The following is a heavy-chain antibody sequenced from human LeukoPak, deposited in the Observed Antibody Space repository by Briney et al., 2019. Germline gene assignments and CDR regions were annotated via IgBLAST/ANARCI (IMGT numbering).Heavy chain of an antibody. J-gene: IGHJ6*03. Sequence: GESLKISCKGSGYSFTSYWIGWVRQMPGKGLEWMGIIYPGDSDTRYSPSFQGQVTISADKSISTANLQWSSLKASDTAMYYCARQTREYGGELNYYYYYMDVWGKGTTVTISS. V-gene: IGHV5-51*01. D-gene: IGHD2-21*01. CDR3: ARQTREYGGELNYYYYYMDV. CDR1: GYSFTSYW. CDR2: IYPGDSDT.